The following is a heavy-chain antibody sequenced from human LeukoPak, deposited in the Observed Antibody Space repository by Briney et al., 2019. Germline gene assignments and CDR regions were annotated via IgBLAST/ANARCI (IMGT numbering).Heavy chain of an antibody. CDR2: IYTSGST. Sequence: PSETLSLTCTVSGGSISSYYWSWIRQPPGKGLEWIGRIYTSGSTNYNPSLKSLVTMPVDTSKNQFSLRLESVTAADTALYYCARHVLLWLGEHNYAFDIWGRGTMVAVSS. D-gene: IGHD3-10*01. CDR1: GGSISSYY. J-gene: IGHJ3*02. V-gene: IGHV4-4*07. CDR3: ARHVLLWLGEHNYAFDI.